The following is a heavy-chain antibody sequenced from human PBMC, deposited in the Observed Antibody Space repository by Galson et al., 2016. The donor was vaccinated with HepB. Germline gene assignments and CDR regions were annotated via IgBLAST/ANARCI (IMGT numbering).Heavy chain of an antibody. V-gene: IGHV3-23*01. CDR2: VSGGGGNS. CDR1: GFAFSNYA. D-gene: IGHD3-16*01. Sequence: SLRLSCAASGFAFSNYAMSWVRQAPGKGLEWVSTVSGGGGNSYYADSVKGRFTISRDNSKSTLYLQMNSLRAEDTATYYCVKEKGRLGFYGMDVWGQGTTVTVSS. J-gene: IGHJ6*02. CDR3: VKEKGRLGFYGMDV.